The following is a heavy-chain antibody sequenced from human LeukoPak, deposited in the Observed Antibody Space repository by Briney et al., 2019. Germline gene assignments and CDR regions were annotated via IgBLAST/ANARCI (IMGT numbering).Heavy chain of an antibody. J-gene: IGHJ3*02. CDR2: IYYSGST. CDR3: ARDKEYDAFDI. D-gene: IGHD6-6*01. CDR1: GGSISSYY. V-gene: IGHV4-59*12. Sequence: SETLSLTCTVSGGSISSYYWSWIRQPPGKGLEWIGYIYYSGSTYYNPSLKSRVTISVDASKNQFSLKLSSVTAADTAVYYCARDKEYDAFDIWGQGTMVTVSS.